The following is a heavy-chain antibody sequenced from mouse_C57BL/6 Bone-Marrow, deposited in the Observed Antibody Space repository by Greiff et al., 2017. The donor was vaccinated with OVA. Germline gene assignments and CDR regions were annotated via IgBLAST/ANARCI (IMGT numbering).Heavy chain of an antibody. Sequence: EVKLQESGPGLVKPSQSLSLTCSVTGYSITSGYYWNWIRQFPGNKLEWMGYISYDGSNNYNPSLKNRISITRDTSKNQFFLKLNSVTTEDTATYYCARRLFDYWGQGTTLTVSS. CDR3: ARRLFDY. CDR2: ISYDGSN. V-gene: IGHV3-6*01. CDR1: GYSITSGYY. J-gene: IGHJ2*01.